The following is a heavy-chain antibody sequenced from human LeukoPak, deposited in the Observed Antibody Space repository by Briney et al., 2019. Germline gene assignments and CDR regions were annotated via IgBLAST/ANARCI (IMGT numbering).Heavy chain of an antibody. Sequence: GGSLRLSCAASGFTLSSYSMSWVRKAPGKGLEWVATISGSGRSTYYADSVKDRLTISRDNSKNTLYLQINSLRVEDTAVYYCARREVDYYYFYMDLWGRGTTVTVSS. CDR3: ARREVDYYYFYMDL. CDR1: GFTLSSYS. J-gene: IGHJ6*03. V-gene: IGHV3-23*01. CDR2: ISGSGRST.